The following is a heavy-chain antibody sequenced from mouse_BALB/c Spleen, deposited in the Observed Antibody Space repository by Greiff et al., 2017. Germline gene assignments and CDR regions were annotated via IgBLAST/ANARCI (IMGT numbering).Heavy chain of an antibody. CDR3: ARGDYGSSYLFDY. CDR1: GFPFSDYY. Sequence: EVQVVGSGGGLVKPGGALKLSCAASGFPFSDYYMYWVRQTPEKRLEWVATISDGGSYTYYPDSVKGRFTISRDNAKNNLYLQMSSLKSEDTAMYYCARGDYGSSYLFDYWGQGTTLTVSS. CDR2: ISDGGSYT. J-gene: IGHJ2*01. D-gene: IGHD1-1*01. V-gene: IGHV5-4*02.